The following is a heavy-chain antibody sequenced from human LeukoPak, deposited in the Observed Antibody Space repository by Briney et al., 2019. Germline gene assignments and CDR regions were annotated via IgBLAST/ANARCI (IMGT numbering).Heavy chain of an antibody. V-gene: IGHV4-34*01. CDR3: AASGGPINWFDP. J-gene: IGHJ5*02. Sequence: PSETLSLTCAVYGGSFSGYYWGWIRQPPGKGLQWIGEITHKGYTHYNPAPKSRVTISIDTSKNEFSLKVSSVTAADMAIYYCAASGGPINWFDPWGQGTLVTVSS. CDR2: ITHKGYT. D-gene: IGHD3-10*01. CDR1: GGSFSGYY.